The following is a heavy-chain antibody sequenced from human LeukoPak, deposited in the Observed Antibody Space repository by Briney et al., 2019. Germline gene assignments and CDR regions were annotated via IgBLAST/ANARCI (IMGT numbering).Heavy chain of an antibody. D-gene: IGHD6-13*01. CDR3: ARGGSSYANNWFDP. CDR1: GGSISSGGYF. V-gene: IGHV4-30-2*01. CDR2: IYHSGST. Sequence: SQTLSLTCTVSGGSISSGGYFWRWIRQPPGKGLEWIGYIYHSGSTYYNPSLKSRVTISVDRSKNQFSLKLSSVTAADTAVYYCARGGSSYANNWFDPWGQGTLVTVSS. J-gene: IGHJ5*02.